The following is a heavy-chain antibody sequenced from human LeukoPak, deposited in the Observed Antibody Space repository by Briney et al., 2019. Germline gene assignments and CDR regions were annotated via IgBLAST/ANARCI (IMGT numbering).Heavy chain of an antibody. Sequence: GRSLRLSCTASGFTFCDYAMTWVRQAPGKGVEWVGFIRSKIYGGTPEYAASVKGRFTISRDDSKGIAYLQMDSLKTEDTAVYYCTRDQTPYYWGQGTLVTVSS. CDR3: TRDQTPYY. CDR1: GFTFCDYA. V-gene: IGHV3-49*04. CDR2: IRSKIYGGTP. J-gene: IGHJ4*02.